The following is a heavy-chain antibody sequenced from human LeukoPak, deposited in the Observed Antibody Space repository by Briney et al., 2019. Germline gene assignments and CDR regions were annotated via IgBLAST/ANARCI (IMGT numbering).Heavy chain of an antibody. V-gene: IGHV3-21*01. CDR1: GFTFNSYT. J-gene: IGHJ4*02. Sequence: PGGSLRLSCAASGFTFNSYTMKWVRKAPGKGLEWVSSISSSSSYIYYADSVKGRFTISRDNAKNSLYLQMHSLRAEDTAVYYCARDRDYGDYEDPSFADYWGQGTLVTVSS. CDR3: ARDRDYGDYEDPSFADY. D-gene: IGHD4-17*01. CDR2: ISSSSSYI.